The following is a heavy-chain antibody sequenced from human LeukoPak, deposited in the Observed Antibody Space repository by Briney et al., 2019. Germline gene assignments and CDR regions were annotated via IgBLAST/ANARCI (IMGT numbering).Heavy chain of an antibody. CDR2: IYTSGST. CDR3: ARSAMANYYYGMDV. CDR1: GGSISSYY. Sequence: SETLSLTWTVSGGSISSYYWSWIRQPAGKGLEWIGRIYTSGSTNYNPSLKSRVTMSVDTSKNQFSLKLSSVTAADTAVYYCARSAMANYYYGMDVWGKGTTVTVSS. J-gene: IGHJ6*04. V-gene: IGHV4-4*07. D-gene: IGHD5-18*01.